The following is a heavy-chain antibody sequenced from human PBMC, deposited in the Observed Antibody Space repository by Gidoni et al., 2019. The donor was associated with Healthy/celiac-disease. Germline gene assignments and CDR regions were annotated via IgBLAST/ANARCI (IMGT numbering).Heavy chain of an antibody. Sequence: QVQLQESGPALVKPSQTLSLTCTVSGGSISRGGYYWSWIRQHRGKGLEWIGYIDDSGSTYYNPSLKSRVNISGETSKNQFSLKLSAVTAADTAVYYCARDFNGMDVWGQGTTVTVSS. CDR3: ARDFNGMDV. J-gene: IGHJ6*02. CDR2: IDDSGST. V-gene: IGHV4-31*03. CDR1: GGSISRGGYY.